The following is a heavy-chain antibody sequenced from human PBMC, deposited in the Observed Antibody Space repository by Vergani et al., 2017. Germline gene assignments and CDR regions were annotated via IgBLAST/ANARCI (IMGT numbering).Heavy chain of an antibody. V-gene: IGHV4-39*01. D-gene: IGHD3-9*01. CDR3: AGLPMGVRYFDWFSDY. Sequence: QLQLQESGPGLVKPSETLSLTCTVSGGSISSSSYYWGWIRQPPGKGLEWIGSIYYSGSTYYNPSLKSRVTISVDTSKNQFSLKLSSVTAADTAVYDCAGLPMGVRYFDWFSDYWGQGTLVTVSS. J-gene: IGHJ4*02. CDR1: GGSISSSSYY. CDR2: IYYSGST.